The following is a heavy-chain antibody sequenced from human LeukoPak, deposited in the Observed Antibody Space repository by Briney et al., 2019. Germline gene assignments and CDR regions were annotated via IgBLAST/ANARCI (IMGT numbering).Heavy chain of an antibody. CDR1: GGTFSSYA. D-gene: IGHD2-8*01. V-gene: IGHV1-69*13. Sequence: SVKVSCKASGGTFSSYAISWVRQAPGQGLEWIGGIIPIFGTANYAQKFQGRVTITADESTSTAYMELSSLRSEDTAVYYCARGATILVPHFDYWGQGTLVTVSS. J-gene: IGHJ4*02. CDR3: ARGATILVPHFDY. CDR2: IIPIFGTA.